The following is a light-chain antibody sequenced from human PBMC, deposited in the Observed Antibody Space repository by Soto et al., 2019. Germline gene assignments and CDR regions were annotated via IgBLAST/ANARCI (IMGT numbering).Light chain of an antibody. J-gene: IGKJ4*01. CDR2: DAS. CDR1: HDISDY. CDR3: QPYDYVPLT. Sequence: DVQMTQSPSSLSASVGDRVTITCQASHDISDYLNWYQHKPGEAPKLLIYDASKLEAGVPSRFHGSGSWKDFNFSLRRLQPEDNAPYYCQPYDYVPLTFGGGTKVEIK. V-gene: IGKV1-33*01.